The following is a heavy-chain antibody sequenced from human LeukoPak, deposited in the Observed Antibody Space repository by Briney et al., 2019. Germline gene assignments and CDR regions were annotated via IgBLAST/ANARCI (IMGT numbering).Heavy chain of an antibody. CDR3: ATGGFAPYVDYGMDV. J-gene: IGHJ6*02. V-gene: IGHV4-39*07. CDR2: IYYSGST. D-gene: IGHD2-8*02. CDR1: GGSISSSSYY. Sequence: SETLSLTCTVSGGSISSSSYYWGWIRQPPGKGLEWIGSIYYSGSTYYNPSLKSRVTISVDTSKNQFSLKLSSVTAADTAVYYCATGGFAPYVDYGMDVWGQGTTVTVSS.